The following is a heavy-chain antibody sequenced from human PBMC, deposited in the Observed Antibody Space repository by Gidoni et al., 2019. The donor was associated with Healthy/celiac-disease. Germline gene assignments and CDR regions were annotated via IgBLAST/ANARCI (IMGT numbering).Heavy chain of an antibody. CDR3: ARQRRESWGPKVWFDY. J-gene: IGHJ4*02. D-gene: IGHD3-16*01. V-gene: IGHV4-39*01. CDR1: GGAISTSSYY. CDR2: IYYSGST. Sequence: GGAISTSSYYWGWIRQPPGKGLEWIGSIYYSGSTYYNPSLKSRVTISVDTSKNQFSLKLSSVTAADTAVYYCARQRRESWGPKVWFDYWGQGTLVTVSS.